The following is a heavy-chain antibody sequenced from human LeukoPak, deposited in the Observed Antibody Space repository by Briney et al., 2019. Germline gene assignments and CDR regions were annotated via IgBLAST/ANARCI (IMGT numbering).Heavy chain of an antibody. D-gene: IGHD5-24*01. Sequence: SETLSLTCTVSGGSISRYYWSWIRQPPGKGLEWIGYIYYSGNTNYNPCLKSRVTISVDTSKNLFSLKLNSVTTADTAVYYCARFPQGGFNYFDYWGQGARVTVSS. J-gene: IGHJ4*02. V-gene: IGHV4-59*01. CDR2: IYYSGNT. CDR1: GGSISRYY. CDR3: ARFPQGGFNYFDY.